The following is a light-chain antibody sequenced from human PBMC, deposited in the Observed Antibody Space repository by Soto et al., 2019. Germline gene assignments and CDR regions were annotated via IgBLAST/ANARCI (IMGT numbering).Light chain of an antibody. V-gene: IGKV3-15*01. CDR3: QQYNDWPFT. J-gene: IGKJ3*01. CDR1: QSVTSN. CDR2: GVS. Sequence: TVLTQSPGTLSLAPGEGATLSCRASQSVTSNYLAWYQQKPGQAPRLLIYGVSTRATGIPARFSGSESGTEFTLTISSLQSEDFAVYYCQQYNDWPFTFGPGTKVDIK.